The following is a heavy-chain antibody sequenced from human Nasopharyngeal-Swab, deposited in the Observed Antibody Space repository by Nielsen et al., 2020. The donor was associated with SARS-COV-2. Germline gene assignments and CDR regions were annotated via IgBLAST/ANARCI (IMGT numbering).Heavy chain of an antibody. Sequence: GGSLRLSCAASGFTFSNAWMSWVRQAPGKGLEWVGRIKSKTDGGTTDYAAPVKGRFTISRDDSKNTLYLQMNSLKTGDTAVYYCTTGGQTGTTDDYYYYYGMDVWGQGTTVTVSS. J-gene: IGHJ6*02. D-gene: IGHD1-1*01. CDR1: GFTFSNAW. CDR2: IKSKTDGGTT. CDR3: TTGGQTGTTDDYYYYYGMDV. V-gene: IGHV3-15*01.